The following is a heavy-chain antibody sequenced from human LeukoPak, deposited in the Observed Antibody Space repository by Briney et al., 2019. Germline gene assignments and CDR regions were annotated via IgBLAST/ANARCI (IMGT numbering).Heavy chain of an antibody. CDR1: GYTFTSYY. CDR3: ARVFHDSSGYYYSDY. V-gene: IGHV1-46*01. Sequence: ASVKVSCKASGYTFTSYYMHWVRQAPGQGLEWMGIINPSGGSTSYAQKFQGRVTMTRDMSTSTVYMELSSLRSEDTAVYYCARVFHDSSGYYYSDYWGQGTLVTVSS. J-gene: IGHJ4*02. D-gene: IGHD3-22*01. CDR2: INPSGGST.